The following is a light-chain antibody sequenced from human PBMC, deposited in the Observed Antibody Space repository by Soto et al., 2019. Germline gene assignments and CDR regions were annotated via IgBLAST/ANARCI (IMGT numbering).Light chain of an antibody. CDR3: QQYISSPLT. CDR2: GAS. J-gene: IGKJ1*01. Sequence: IVLTQSPGTLSLSPGERATLSCRASQSVRNNYLAWYQQKPGQAPRLVIYGASSRGTGIPDRFSASGSGTDFTLTISRLEPEDFAVYYCQQYISSPLTFGQGTKVDIK. CDR1: QSVRNNY. V-gene: IGKV3-20*01.